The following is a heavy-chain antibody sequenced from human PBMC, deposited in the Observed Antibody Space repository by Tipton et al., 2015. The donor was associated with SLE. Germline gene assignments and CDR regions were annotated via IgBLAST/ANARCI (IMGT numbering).Heavy chain of an antibody. CDR1: GVTFSSYD. Sequence: SLRLSCAASGVTFSSYDIHWVRQATGKGLDWVSAIGTAGDTDYPGSVKGRFTIPRENAKNSLYLHMNSLRAGDTAVYYCTRGRTGTTAFDIWGQGTMVTVSS. CDR2: IGTAGDT. D-gene: IGHD1-7*01. J-gene: IGHJ3*02. V-gene: IGHV3-13*01. CDR3: TRGRTGTTAFDI.